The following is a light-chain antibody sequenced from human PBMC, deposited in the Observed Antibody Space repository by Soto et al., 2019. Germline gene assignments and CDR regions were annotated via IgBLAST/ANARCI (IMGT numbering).Light chain of an antibody. J-gene: IGKJ3*01. CDR3: QEYDKWPPGFT. Sequence: EIVMTQSPATLSVSPGDRATLSCRASQSVSTNLACYQQKPGQAPRLLIYGPSIRATGIPARFSGSGSGTEFTLTINSLKSEDFALYYCQEYDKWPPGFTFGPGIRVDNK. V-gene: IGKV3-15*01. CDR1: QSVSTN. CDR2: GPS.